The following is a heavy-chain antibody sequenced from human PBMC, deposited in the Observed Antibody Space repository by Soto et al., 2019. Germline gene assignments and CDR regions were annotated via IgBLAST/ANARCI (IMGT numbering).Heavy chain of an antibody. D-gene: IGHD1-26*01. J-gene: IGHJ4*02. CDR2: VYHSGST. CDR3: ARAPISYFYFDD. Sequence: PSETLSLTCTVSGDSITSSSHYWGWIRLPPGKGLEWIGYVYHSGSTYYNPSLKSRVTISVDTSKNQFSLKLSSVTAADTAVYYCARAPISYFYFDDWGQGTLVTVSS. CDR1: GDSITSSSHY. V-gene: IGHV4-31*03.